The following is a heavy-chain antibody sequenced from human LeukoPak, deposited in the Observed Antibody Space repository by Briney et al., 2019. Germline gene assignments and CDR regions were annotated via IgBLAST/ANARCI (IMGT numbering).Heavy chain of an antibody. V-gene: IGHV1-2*02. D-gene: IGHD3-3*01. CDR2: INPNSGGT. J-gene: IGHJ3*02. Sequence: GASVKVSCKASGYTFTSYYMHWVRQAPGQGLEWMGWINPNSGGTNYAQKFQGRVTMTRDTSISTAYMELSRLRSDDTAVYYCARDLLGLRFLERQPDWAFDIWGQGTMVTVSS. CDR1: GYTFTSYY. CDR3: ARDLLGLRFLERQPDWAFDI.